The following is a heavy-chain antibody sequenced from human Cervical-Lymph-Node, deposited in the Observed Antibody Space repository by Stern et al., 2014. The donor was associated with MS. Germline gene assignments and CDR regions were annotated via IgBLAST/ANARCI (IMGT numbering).Heavy chain of an antibody. D-gene: IGHD2/OR15-2a*01. CDR1: GYTFNHYY. V-gene: IGHV1-46*02. CDR2: INPSGGSA. J-gene: IGHJ5*02. Sequence: VQLVQSGAEVKRPGASVKISCETSGYTFNHYYIHWVRQAPGQGLELMGLINPSGGSARYAQKVQGRITVTRATSTRTVYMDLWSLRSEDTAIYYCARGNCTTTSCPNWFDPWGQGTLVTVSS. CDR3: ARGNCTTTSCPNWFDP.